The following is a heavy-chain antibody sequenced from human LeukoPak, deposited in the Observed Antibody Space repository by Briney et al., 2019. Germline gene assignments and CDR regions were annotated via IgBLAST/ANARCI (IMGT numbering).Heavy chain of an antibody. CDR2: MNPNTGNA. Sequence: GASLKLSCKASGYTFTNFDMNWVRQATGQGLEWVGWMNPNTGNAGYAQKLQDRVTITWDASKSTAYMHLNSLRSEDTAVYYSARVGYSNSYDCWGQGTLVTVPS. J-gene: IGHJ4*02. CDR1: GYTFTNFD. V-gene: IGHV1-8*03. CDR3: ARVGYSNSYDC. D-gene: IGHD4-11*01.